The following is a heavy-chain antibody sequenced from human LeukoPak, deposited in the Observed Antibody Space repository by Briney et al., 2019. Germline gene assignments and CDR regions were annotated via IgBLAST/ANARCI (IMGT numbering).Heavy chain of an antibody. D-gene: IGHD4-11*01. J-gene: IGHJ6*03. CDR2: IYPADYDI. V-gene: IGHV5-51*01. CDR3: STSTVTSGKLYYYYYYMDV. Sequence: VESLKISCKGSGYAFRKWWIVWVRQLPGKGLELMGVIYPADYDIRYSPSLRGQVTISVDKSINTAYLQWSSLKASDTATYYCSTSTVTSGKLYYYYYYMDVCGKGTTVTVSS. CDR1: GYAFRKWW.